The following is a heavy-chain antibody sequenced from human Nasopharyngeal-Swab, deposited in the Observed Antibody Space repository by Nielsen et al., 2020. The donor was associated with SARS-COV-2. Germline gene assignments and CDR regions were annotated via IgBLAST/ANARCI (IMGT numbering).Heavy chain of an antibody. J-gene: IGHJ6*02. Sequence: GESLTLSCAASGFTFNNYNFNWLSQAPGKGLEWVSSISSSSSYIYYADSVKGRFTISRDNAKNSLYLQMNSLRAEDTAVYYCARDGLDYDFWSAYFMDVWGQGTTVTVSS. CDR1: GFTFNNYN. CDR3: ARDGLDYDFWSAYFMDV. V-gene: IGHV3-21*01. CDR2: ISSSSSYI. D-gene: IGHD3-3*01.